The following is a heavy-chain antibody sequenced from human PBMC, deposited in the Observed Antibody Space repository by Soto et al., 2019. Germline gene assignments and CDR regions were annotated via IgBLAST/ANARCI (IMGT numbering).Heavy chain of an antibody. CDR1: GFTFSSYW. CDR2: INSDGSST. J-gene: IGHJ4*02. D-gene: IGHD2-15*01. V-gene: IGHV3-74*01. CDR3: ARSDCSGGSCLTGSPIPFDY. Sequence: PGGSLRLSCAAPGFTFSSYWMHWVRQAPGKGLVWVSRINSDGSSTSYADSVKGRFTLSRDNAKNTLYLQMNSLRAEDTAVYYCARSDCSGGSCLTGSPIPFDYWGQGTLVTVSS.